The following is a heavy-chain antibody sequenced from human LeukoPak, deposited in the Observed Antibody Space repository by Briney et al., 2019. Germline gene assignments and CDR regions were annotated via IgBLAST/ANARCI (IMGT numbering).Heavy chain of an antibody. V-gene: IGHV1-24*01. Sequence: ATVKVSCKVSGYTLTELSMLWVRQAPGKGLEWMGGFDSEDGETIYAQKFQGRVTITADKSTSTAYMELSSLRSEDTAVYYCARDRAEMATIYDYYYYYRMDVWGQGTTVTVSS. CDR3: ARDRAEMATIYDYYYYYRMDV. D-gene: IGHD5-24*01. CDR2: FDSEDGET. CDR1: GYTLTELS. J-gene: IGHJ6*02.